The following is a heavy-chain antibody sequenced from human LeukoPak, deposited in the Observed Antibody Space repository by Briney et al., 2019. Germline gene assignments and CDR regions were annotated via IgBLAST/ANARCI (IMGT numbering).Heavy chain of an antibody. V-gene: IGHV4-39*02. CDR1: GGSISSSSYY. J-gene: IGHJ4*02. CDR3: ARDVGDFWSGYPSDYFDY. D-gene: IGHD3-3*01. CDR2: IYYSGST. Sequence: SETLSLTCTVSGGSISSSSYYWGWIRQPPGKGLEWIGSIYYSGSTYYNPSLKSRVTISVDTSKNQFSLKLSSVTAADTAVYYCARDVGDFWSGYPSDYFDYWGQGTLVTVSS.